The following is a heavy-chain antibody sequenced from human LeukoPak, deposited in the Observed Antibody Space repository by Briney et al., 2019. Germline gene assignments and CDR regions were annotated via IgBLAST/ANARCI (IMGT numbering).Heavy chain of an antibody. J-gene: IGHJ4*02. D-gene: IGHD6-13*01. Sequence: ASVKVSCKASGYTFTSYGISWVRQAPGQGLEWMGWISAYNGSTNYAQKLQGRVTMTTDTSTSTAYMELRSLRSDDTAVYYCARGPPHMAAAGFDYWGQGTLVTVSS. V-gene: IGHV1-18*01. CDR3: ARGPPHMAAAGFDY. CDR2: ISAYNGST. CDR1: GYTFTSYG.